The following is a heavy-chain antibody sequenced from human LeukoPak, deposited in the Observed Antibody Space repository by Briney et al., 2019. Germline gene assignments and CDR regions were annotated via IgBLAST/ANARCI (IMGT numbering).Heavy chain of an antibody. CDR2: TYYSGST. D-gene: IGHD4-17*01. V-gene: IGHV4-30-4*08. CDR3: ARADYGDPFDY. J-gene: IGHJ4*02. CDR1: GGSISSGDYY. Sequence: KPSETLSLTCTVSGGSISSGDYYWRWIRQPLGKGLEWIGYTYYSGSTYYNPSLKSRVTISVDTSKNQFSLKLSSVTAADTAVYYCARADYGDPFDYWGQGTLVTVSS.